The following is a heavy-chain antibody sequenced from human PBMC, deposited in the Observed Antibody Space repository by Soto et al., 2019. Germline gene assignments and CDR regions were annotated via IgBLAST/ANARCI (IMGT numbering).Heavy chain of an antibody. Sequence: EVQLVESGGGLVKPGGSLRLSCAAFGFTFSSYTMNWVRQAPGKGLEWVSSISSSSSYIYNADSVKGRFTISRDNAKTSLYLQINSLGAEHTAVYYCARDRGGDLKAFDIWGQGTMVTVSS. CDR1: GFTFSSYT. V-gene: IGHV3-21*01. CDR2: ISSSSSYI. J-gene: IGHJ3*02. D-gene: IGHD3-16*01. CDR3: ARDRGGDLKAFDI.